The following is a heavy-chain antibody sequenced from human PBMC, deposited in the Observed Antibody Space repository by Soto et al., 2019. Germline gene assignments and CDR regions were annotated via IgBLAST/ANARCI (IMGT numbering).Heavy chain of an antibody. J-gene: IGHJ3*02. CDR2: INTDGSST. D-gene: IGHD2-15*01. CDR3: ARGRLYCSGGSCYGGGDAFDI. CDR1: GFTFSRYW. V-gene: IGHV3-74*01. Sequence: EVQLVESGGGLVQPGGSLRLSCAASGFTFSRYWMHWVRQAPGKGLAWVSRINTDGSSTSDADSVKGRFTISRDNAKNTLYLQTNSLTGEDTAVYYCARGRLYCSGGSCYGGGDAFDIWGQGTMVTVSS.